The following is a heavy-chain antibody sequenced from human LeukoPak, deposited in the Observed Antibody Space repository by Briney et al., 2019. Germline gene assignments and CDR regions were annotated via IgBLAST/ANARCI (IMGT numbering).Heavy chain of an antibody. V-gene: IGHV3-23*01. Sequence: GGSLRLSCAASGFTINNYALTWVRQAPGRGLEWVSSISGASTYYAESVKGRFSISRDNYKNTVYLQMSSLRAEDTAVNYCGRDPNGNYVGAFEFQRWGQGTLVTVSS. CDR3: GRDPNGNYVGAFEFQR. CDR1: GFTINNYA. CDR2: ISGAST. J-gene: IGHJ1*01. D-gene: IGHD4-17*01.